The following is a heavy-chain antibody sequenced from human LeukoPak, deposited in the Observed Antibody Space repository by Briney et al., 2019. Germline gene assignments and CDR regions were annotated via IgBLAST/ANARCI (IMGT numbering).Heavy chain of an antibody. Sequence: GGSLRPSCAASGFTFSSYAMSWVRQAPGKWLEWVSAISGSGGSTYYADSVKGRFTISRDNSKNTLYLQMNSLRAEDTAVYYCAKHYDILTGYSNWFDPWGQGTLVTVSS. CDR2: ISGSGGST. CDR3: AKHYDILTGYSNWFDP. V-gene: IGHV3-23*01. J-gene: IGHJ5*02. D-gene: IGHD3-9*01. CDR1: GFTFSSYA.